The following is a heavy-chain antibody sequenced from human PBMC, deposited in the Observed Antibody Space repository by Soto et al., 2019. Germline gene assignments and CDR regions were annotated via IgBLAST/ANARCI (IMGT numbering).Heavy chain of an antibody. CDR2: ISYDGSNK. D-gene: IGHD1-1*01. Sequence: QVQLVESGGGVVQPGRSLRLSCAASGFTYSSYGMHWVRQAPGKGLEWVAVISYDGSNKYYADSVKGRFTISRDNSKNTLYLQMNSLRAEDTAVYYCAKGVYGTGGYWGQGTLVTVSS. V-gene: IGHV3-30*18. CDR3: AKGVYGTGGY. J-gene: IGHJ4*02. CDR1: GFTYSSYG.